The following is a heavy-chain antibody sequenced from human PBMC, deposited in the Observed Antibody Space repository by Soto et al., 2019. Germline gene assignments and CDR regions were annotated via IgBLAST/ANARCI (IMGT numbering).Heavy chain of an antibody. V-gene: IGHV3-30*18. D-gene: IGHD3-22*01. CDR2: ISHDGSST. J-gene: IGHJ4*02. CDR3: VKEIGDSSDYPLGY. Sequence: QVQLVESGGGVVQPGRSLRLSCAASGFTFSSLGMHWVRQAPGKGLEWVAIISHDGSSTYYADSVKGRFTISRDNSKNTLDLQLNSLRTEDTAVYYCVKEIGDSSDYPLGYWGQGTLVTVSS. CDR1: GFTFSSLG.